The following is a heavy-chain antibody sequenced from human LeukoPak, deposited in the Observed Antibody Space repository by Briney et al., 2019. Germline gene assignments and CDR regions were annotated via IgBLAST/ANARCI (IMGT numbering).Heavy chain of an antibody. V-gene: IGHV3-23*01. CDR1: GFTFSSYA. J-gene: IGHJ4*02. CDR3: ARPGYSSSWYFDY. Sequence: GGSLRLSCAASGFTFSSYAMSWVRQAPGKGLEWVSAISGSGGSTYYADSVRGRFTISRDNSKNTLYLQMNSLRAEDTAVYYCARPGYSSSWYFDYWGQGTLVTVSS. CDR2: ISGSGGST. D-gene: IGHD6-13*01.